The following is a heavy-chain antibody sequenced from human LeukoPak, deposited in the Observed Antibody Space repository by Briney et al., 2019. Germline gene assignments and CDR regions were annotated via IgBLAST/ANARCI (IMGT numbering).Heavy chain of an antibody. CDR3: AKAQSRTLPGY. J-gene: IGHJ4*02. CDR2: ISNRGDGT. CDR1: GFTFSDYA. V-gene: IGHV3-23*01. Sequence: PGGSLRLSCAASGFTFSDYAMSWVRQAPGKGLEWVSGISNRGDGTYYAASVKGRFTISRDNSKNTVFLQMNSLRAEDTAVYYCAKAQSRTLPGYWGQGTLVTVSS. D-gene: IGHD1-14*01.